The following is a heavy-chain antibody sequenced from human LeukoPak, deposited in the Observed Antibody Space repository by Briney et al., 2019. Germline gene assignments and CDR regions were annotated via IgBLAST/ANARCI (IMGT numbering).Heavy chain of an antibody. D-gene: IGHD5-18*01. J-gene: IGHJ5*02. Sequence: SETLSLTCTVSGGSISSYYWSWIRQPSGKGLEWIGYIYYSGSTNYNPSLKSRVTISVDTSKNQFSLKLSSVTAADTAVYYCARHADTGWFDPWGQGTLVTVSS. CDR1: GGSISSYY. CDR3: ARHADTGWFDP. CDR2: IYYSGST. V-gene: IGHV4-59*08.